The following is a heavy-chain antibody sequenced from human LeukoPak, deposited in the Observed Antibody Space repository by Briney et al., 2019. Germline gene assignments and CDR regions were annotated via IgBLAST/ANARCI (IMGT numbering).Heavy chain of an antibody. CDR2: ISAYNGNT. V-gene: IGHV1-18*01. D-gene: IGHD5-18*01. CDR1: VYTFTSYG. J-gene: IGHJ3*02. CDR3: AREGGYSSLNDAFDI. Sequence: ASVNVSCKASVYTFTSYGISWVRQALGQGLGWMGWISAYNGNTNYAQKLQGRVTMTTDTSTSTAYMELRSLRSDDTAVYYCAREGGYSSLNDAFDIWGQGTMVTVSS.